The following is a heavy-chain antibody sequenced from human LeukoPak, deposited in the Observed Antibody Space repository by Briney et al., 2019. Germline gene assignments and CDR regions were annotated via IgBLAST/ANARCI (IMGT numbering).Heavy chain of an antibody. CDR2: ISTSTTTI. CDR3: AGTYGSGSYPLDN. CDR1: EFSFWKYS. V-gene: IGHV3-48*01. Sequence: GGSLRLSCTALEFSFWKYSMSWVRQAPGKGLEWVSYISTSTTTIYYANSVRGRFTISRDNVKNSLYLQMDSLRAEDSAVYYCAGTYGSGSYPLDNWGQGTLVTVSS. J-gene: IGHJ4*02. D-gene: IGHD3-10*01.